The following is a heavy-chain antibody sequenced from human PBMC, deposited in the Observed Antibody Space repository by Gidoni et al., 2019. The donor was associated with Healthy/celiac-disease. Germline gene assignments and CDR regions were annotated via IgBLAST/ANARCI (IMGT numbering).Heavy chain of an antibody. CDR3: ARAPQWELPRSPDAFDI. Sequence: EVQLVESGGGWVQPGGSLRLSCAASGSTVSSNYMSWVRQAPGKGLEWVSVIYSGSSTYYADSVKGRFTISRDNSKNTLYLQMNSLRAEDTAVYYCARAPQWELPRSPDAFDIWGQGTMVTVSS. V-gene: IGHV3-66*01. D-gene: IGHD1-26*01. CDR2: IYSGSST. CDR1: GSTVSSNY. J-gene: IGHJ3*02.